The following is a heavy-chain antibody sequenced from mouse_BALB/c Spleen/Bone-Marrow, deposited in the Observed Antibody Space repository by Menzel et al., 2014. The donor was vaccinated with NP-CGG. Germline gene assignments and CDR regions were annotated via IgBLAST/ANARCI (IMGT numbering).Heavy chain of an antibody. D-gene: IGHD1-1*01. Sequence: VQLKESGPELVKPGASVKISCKTSGYTFTEYTMHWVKQSHGKSLEWIGGINPNNGGTSYNQKFKGKATLTVDKSSSTAYMELRSLTSEDPAVYYCAREAYYYGSSPGWFAYWGQGTLVTVSA. V-gene: IGHV1-18*01. CDR2: INPNNGGT. J-gene: IGHJ3*01. CDR3: AREAYYYGSSPGWFAY. CDR1: GYTFTEYT.